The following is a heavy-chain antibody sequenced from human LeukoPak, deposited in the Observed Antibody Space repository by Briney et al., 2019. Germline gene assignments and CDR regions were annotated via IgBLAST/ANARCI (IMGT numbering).Heavy chain of an antibody. D-gene: IGHD2-8*02. Sequence: GGSLRLSCAASGFPFSTYTMNWVRQAPGKGLEWVSSISSSSSYIYYADSMKGRFTISRDNAKNSLYLQMNNLRAEDMAVYYCARDRRYFDTGGLGDPDYWGQGTLVTVSS. V-gene: IGHV3-21*01. J-gene: IGHJ4*02. CDR1: GFPFSTYT. CDR3: ARDRRYFDTGGLGDPDY. CDR2: ISSSSSYI.